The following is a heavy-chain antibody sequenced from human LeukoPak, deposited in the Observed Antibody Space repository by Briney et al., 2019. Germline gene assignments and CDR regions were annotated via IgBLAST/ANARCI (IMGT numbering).Heavy chain of an antibody. V-gene: IGHV3-13*01. J-gene: IGHJ4*02. CDR3: AGGAGGWYFGGVLNVFDY. D-gene: IGHD6-19*01. Sequence: GGSLRLSCAASGFTFSSYDMHWVRHATGKGLEWVSAIGTAGDTYYPGSVKGRFTISRENAKNSLYLQMNSLRAEDTAVYYCAGGAGGWYFGGVLNVFDYWGQGTLVTVSS. CDR1: GFTFSSYD. CDR2: IGTAGDT.